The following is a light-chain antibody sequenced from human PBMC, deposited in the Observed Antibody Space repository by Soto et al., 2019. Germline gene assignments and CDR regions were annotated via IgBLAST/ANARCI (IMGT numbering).Light chain of an antibody. V-gene: IGLV2-8*01. CDR1: SSDVGDYNY. Sequence: SVLTQPPSASGSPGQSVTISCTGTSSDVGDYNYVSWYQQHPGKAPKLMIYEVSKRPSGVPDRFSGSKSGNTASLTVSGLQAEDEADYYCSSYAGSNNLRVFGTGTKVTVL. CDR3: SSYAGSNNLRV. CDR2: EVS. J-gene: IGLJ1*01.